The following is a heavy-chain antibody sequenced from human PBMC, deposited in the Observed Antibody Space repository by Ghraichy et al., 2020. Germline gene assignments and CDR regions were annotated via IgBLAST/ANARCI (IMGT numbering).Heavy chain of an antibody. CDR2: IYYSGST. J-gene: IGHJ4*02. CDR1: GGSISSYY. D-gene: IGHD1-7*01. V-gene: IGHV4-59*01. Sequence: SETLSLTFTVSGGSISSYYWSWIRQPPGKGLEWIGYIYYSGSTNYNPSLKSRVTISVDTSKNQFSLKLSSVTAADTAVYYCARVFGRLNYGFDYWGQGTLVTVSS. CDR3: ARVFGRLNYGFDY.